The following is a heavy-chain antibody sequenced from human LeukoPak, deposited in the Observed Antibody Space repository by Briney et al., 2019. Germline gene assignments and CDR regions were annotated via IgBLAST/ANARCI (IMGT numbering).Heavy chain of an antibody. J-gene: IGHJ2*01. CDR1: GYTFTDYY. CDR3: ATLGNCSSTSCYSGGNYWYFDL. V-gene: IGHV1-69-2*01. D-gene: IGHD2-2*01. Sequence: ASVKVSCKASGYTFTDYYMHWVQQAPGKGLEWMGRVDPEDGETIYAEKFQGRVTITADTSTDTAYMELSSLRSEDTAVYYCATLGNCSSTSCYSGGNYWYFDLWGRGTLVTVSS. CDR2: VDPEDGET.